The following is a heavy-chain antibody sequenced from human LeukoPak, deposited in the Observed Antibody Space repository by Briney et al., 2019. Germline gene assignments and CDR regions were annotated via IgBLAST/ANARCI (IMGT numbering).Heavy chain of an antibody. Sequence: PSQTLSLTCTVSGGSISSGSYYWSWIRQPAGKGLEWIGRISTSGSTNCNPSLESRVTISVDTSKNQFSLKLSSVTAADTAVYSCARWDYDRFDYWSQGTLVTVSS. V-gene: IGHV4-61*02. CDR3: ARWDYDRFDY. CDR2: ISTSGST. J-gene: IGHJ4*02. D-gene: IGHD3-22*01. CDR1: GGSISSGSYY.